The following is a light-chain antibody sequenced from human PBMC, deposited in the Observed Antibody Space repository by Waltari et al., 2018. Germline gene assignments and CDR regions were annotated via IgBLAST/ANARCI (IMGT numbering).Light chain of an antibody. V-gene: IGLV2-14*01. CDR3: SSYTSTWV. CDR2: DVS. Sequence: QSALTQPASVSGSPGQSVTISCTGTSSDFAFFKYVSWYQQHPGKTPQLMIYDVSKRPSGVSNRVSGSKSGNTASLTISGLQAEDEADYSCSSYTSTWVFGGGTKLTVL. CDR1: SSDFAFFKY. J-gene: IGLJ3*02.